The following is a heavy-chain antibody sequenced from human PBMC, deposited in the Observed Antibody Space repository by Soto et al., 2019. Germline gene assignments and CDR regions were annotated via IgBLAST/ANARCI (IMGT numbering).Heavy chain of an antibody. CDR2: IYYSGVT. D-gene: IGHD3-9*01. J-gene: IGHJ1*01. Sequence: SETLSVTCTVSGASISSNYWTWSRQPPGEGLEWIGNIYYSGVTNYNPSLQSRVTISVDRSNNQFSLKLSSVTAADTAVYYCATGGGGNVLRFFDWFFWGRGTLVT. V-gene: IGHV4-59*01. CDR1: GASISSNY. CDR3: ATGGGGNVLRFFDWFF.